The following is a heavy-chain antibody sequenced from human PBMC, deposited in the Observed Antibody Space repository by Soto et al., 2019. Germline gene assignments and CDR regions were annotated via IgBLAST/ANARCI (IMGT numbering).Heavy chain of an antibody. D-gene: IGHD3-3*01. CDR2: IIPILGIE. J-gene: IGHJ4*02. Sequence: QVQLVQSGAEVKKPGSSVKVSCKASGGTFSSYTISWVRQAPGQGLEWMGRIIPILGIENYAQKFQGRVTITADKSTSTAYMELSSLRSEDTAVYYCARGRLTVWSGYYFDYWGQGTLVTVSS. CDR3: ARGRLTVWSGYYFDY. V-gene: IGHV1-69*02. CDR1: GGTFSSYT.